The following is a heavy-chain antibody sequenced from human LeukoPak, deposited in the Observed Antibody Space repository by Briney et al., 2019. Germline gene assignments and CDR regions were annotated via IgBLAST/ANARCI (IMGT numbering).Heavy chain of an antibody. V-gene: IGHV5-51*01. CDR2: IFRGDSDI. J-gene: IGHJ2*01. D-gene: IGHD2-2*02. CDR1: GYSFNSYW. Sequence: GESLKISCKGSGYSFNSYWIGWVRQMPGKGLEWMGIIFRGDSDIRYSPSFQGQVTISADKSISTAYLQWSSLKASDTAMYYCARLLQDCSSTSCYTGYWYFDLWGRGTLVTVSS. CDR3: ARLLQDCSSTSCYTGYWYFDL.